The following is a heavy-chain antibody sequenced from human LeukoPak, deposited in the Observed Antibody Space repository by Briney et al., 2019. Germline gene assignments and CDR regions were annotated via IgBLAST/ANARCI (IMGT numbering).Heavy chain of an antibody. V-gene: IGHV3-21*01. J-gene: IGHJ4*02. D-gene: IGHD3-10*01. CDR1: GFTFSSYS. CDR3: ARGYGSGRLNVLFDY. CDR2: ISSSSSSI. Sequence: GGSLRLSCAASGFTFSSYSMNWVRQAPGKGLEWVSSISSSSSSINNADSVNGRFTISRDNTKKSLCLQMNSLRAEDTAVYYCARGYGSGRLNVLFDYWGQGTLVTVSS.